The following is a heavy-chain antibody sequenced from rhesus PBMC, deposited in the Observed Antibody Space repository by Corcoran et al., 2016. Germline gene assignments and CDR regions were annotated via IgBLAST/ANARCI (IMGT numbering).Heavy chain of an antibody. CDR1: GYSISRTY. V-gene: IGHV4-147*01. CDR2: IYGTSGSN. Sequence: QVQLQESGPGLVKPSETLSLTCAVSGYSISRTYWNWIRQPPGKGLEWIGRIYGTSGSNRYNPSLTSRVTISTDTSKNQFSLKLTAVTAADTAVYYCAGVKVGTTSFDYWGQGVLVTVSS. CDR3: AGVKVGTTSFDY. J-gene: IGHJ4*01. D-gene: IGHD1-44*01.